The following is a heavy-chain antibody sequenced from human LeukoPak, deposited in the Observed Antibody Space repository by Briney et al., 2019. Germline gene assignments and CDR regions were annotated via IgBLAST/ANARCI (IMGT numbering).Heavy chain of an antibody. V-gene: IGHV3-21*01. D-gene: IGHD6-13*01. CDR2: ISSSSSYI. J-gene: IGHJ4*02. Sequence: GGSLRLSCAASGFTFSSYSMNWVRQAPGKGLEWVSSISSSSSYIYYADSVKGRFTISRDNAKNSLYLQMNSLRAEDTAVYYCARDLEKMQVDAGYWGQGTLVTVSS. CDR1: GFTFSSYS. CDR3: ARDLEKMQVDAGY.